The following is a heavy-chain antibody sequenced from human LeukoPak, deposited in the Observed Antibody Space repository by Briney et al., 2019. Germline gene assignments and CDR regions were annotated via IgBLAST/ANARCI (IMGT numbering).Heavy chain of an antibody. Sequence: GRSLRLSCAASGFTFSSYAMHWVRQAPGKGLEWVAVISYDGSNKYYADSVKGRFTISRDNSKNTLYLQMNSLRAEDTAVYYCARDLITMVRGVFPGMDVWGQGTTVTVSS. CDR3: ARDLITMVRGVFPGMDV. V-gene: IGHV3-30-3*01. CDR2: ISYDGSNK. D-gene: IGHD3-10*01. J-gene: IGHJ6*02. CDR1: GFTFSSYA.